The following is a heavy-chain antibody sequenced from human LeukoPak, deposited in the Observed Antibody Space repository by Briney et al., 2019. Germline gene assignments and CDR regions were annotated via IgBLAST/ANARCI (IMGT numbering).Heavy chain of an antibody. CDR2: ISYDGSIK. V-gene: IGHV3-30*04. CDR1: GFTFSTYA. Sequence: GGSLRLSCAASGFTFSTYAMHWARQAPGKGLQWVALISYDGSIKHYADSVKGRFTISRDNSKNTLYLQMNTLRAEDTALYYCARDRGRNSFDYWGQGTLVSVSS. CDR3: ARDRGRNSFDY. D-gene: IGHD1-14*01. J-gene: IGHJ4*02.